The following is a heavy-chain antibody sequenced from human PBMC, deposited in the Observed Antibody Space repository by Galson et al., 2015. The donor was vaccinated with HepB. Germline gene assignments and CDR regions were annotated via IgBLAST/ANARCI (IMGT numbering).Heavy chain of an antibody. J-gene: IGHJ4*02. D-gene: IGHD3-22*01. V-gene: IGHV5-51*01. CDR2: VYPDDSST. CDR3: ARRRYYYDSSGYYYSDYYFDY. CDR1: GYTFSDYW. Sequence: QSGAEVKKPGESLKISCKGSGYTFSDYWIAWVRQMPGKGLEWMGLVYPDDSSTRYSPSFQGQVTISAGKSISTAYLQWSSLKASDTAMYYCARRRYYYDSSGYYYSDYYFDYWGQGTLVTVSS.